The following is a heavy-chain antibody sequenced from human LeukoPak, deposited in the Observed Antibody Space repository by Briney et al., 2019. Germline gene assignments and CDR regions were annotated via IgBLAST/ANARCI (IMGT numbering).Heavy chain of an antibody. Sequence: GASVKVSCKASGYTFTSYYMHWVRQAPGQGLEWMGIINPSGGSTSYAQKFQGRVTMTRDTSTSTVYMELSSLRSEDTAVYYCARGFIAGAVAGHPTPYFDSWGQGTLVTVSS. D-gene: IGHD6-19*01. CDR1: GYTFTSYY. CDR2: INPSGGST. CDR3: ARGFIAGAVAGHPTPYFDS. V-gene: IGHV1-46*01. J-gene: IGHJ4*02.